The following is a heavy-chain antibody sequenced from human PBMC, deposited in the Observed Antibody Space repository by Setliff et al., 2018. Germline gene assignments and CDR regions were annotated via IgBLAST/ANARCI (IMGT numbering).Heavy chain of an antibody. Sequence: PSETLSLTCTVSGYSISSGYIWGLIRQPPGKGLEWVGNIGHTGSINYNPSLKSRLTISRDTSKNQVSLKLNSVTATDTAVYYCARDLGHGGDSDYWGQGILVTVSS. J-gene: IGHJ4*02. CDR1: GYSISSGYI. D-gene: IGHD2-21*02. CDR3: ARDLGHGGDSDY. V-gene: IGHV4-38-2*02. CDR2: IGHTGSI.